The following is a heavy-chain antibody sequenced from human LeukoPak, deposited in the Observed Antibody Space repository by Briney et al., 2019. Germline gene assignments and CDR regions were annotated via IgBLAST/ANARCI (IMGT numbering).Heavy chain of an antibody. J-gene: IGHJ5*02. Sequence: PSGTLSLTCTVSGGSFSSYYWTWIRQPAGKGLERIGRIYTSGSTNYNPSLKSRVTMSVDTSKNQFSLKLSSVTAADTAVYYCARDGGGNWFDPWGQGTLVTVSS. CDR2: IYTSGST. CDR3: ARDGGGNWFDP. V-gene: IGHV4-4*07. CDR1: GGSFSSYY. D-gene: IGHD3-16*01.